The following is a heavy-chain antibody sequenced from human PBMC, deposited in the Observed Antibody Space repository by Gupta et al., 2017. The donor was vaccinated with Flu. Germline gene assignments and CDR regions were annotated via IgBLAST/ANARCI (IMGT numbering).Heavy chain of an antibody. Sequence: QVQLVQSGAEVKKPGASVKVSCKASGYTFTGYYMPWVRQAPGQGLEWMGWINPNSGGTNYAQKFQGRVTMTRDTSISTAYMELSRLRSDDTAVYYCARTARKIQEMATTENFDYWGQGTLVTVSS. V-gene: IGHV1-2*02. CDR3: ARTARKIQEMATTENFDY. J-gene: IGHJ4*02. CDR2: INPNSGGT. D-gene: IGHD5-12*01. CDR1: GYTFTGYY.